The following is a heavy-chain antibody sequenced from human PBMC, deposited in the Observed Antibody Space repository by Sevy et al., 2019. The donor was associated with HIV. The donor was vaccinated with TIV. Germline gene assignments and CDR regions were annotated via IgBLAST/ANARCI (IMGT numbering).Heavy chain of an antibody. Sequence: GGSLRLSCAASGFTFNSYGMHWVRQAPGKGLEWVALIWYDGSNRSYVDSVKGRFTVSRDNSKNTLYLQMNSLRAEHTAVYYCAREGLAVAGIGYYFEYWGQGTLVTVSS. J-gene: IGHJ4*02. CDR3: AREGLAVAGIGYYFEY. V-gene: IGHV3-33*01. CDR1: GFTFNSYG. CDR2: IWYDGSNR. D-gene: IGHD6-19*01.